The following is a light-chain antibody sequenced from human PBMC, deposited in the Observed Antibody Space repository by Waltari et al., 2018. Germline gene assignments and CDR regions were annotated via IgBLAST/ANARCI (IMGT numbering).Light chain of an antibody. CDR1: SSNFGSLDI. J-gene: IGLJ2*01. V-gene: IGLV2-23*02. Sequence: FALSNPAPVYGSPVKSITISPAGTSSNFGSLDIVSWYQQHPGKVPNLMIYHVTKRPSGVSNRFSGSKSGNTASLTISGLQAEDEADYYCSSYARGSVIFGGGTKLTVL. CDR2: HVT. CDR3: SSYARGSVI.